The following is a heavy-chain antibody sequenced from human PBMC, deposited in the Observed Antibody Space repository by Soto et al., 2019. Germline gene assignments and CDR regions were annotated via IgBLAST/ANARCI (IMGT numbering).Heavy chain of an antibody. D-gene: IGHD3-22*01. CDR2: INHSGST. CDR3: ARTISDASDRSYYYDSSGYYYLFAY. V-gene: IGHV4-34*01. CDR1: GGSFSGYY. Sequence: SETMSLTCAVYGGSFSGYYWSWIRQPPGKGLEWIGEINHSGSTNYNPSLKSRVTISVDTSKNQFSLKLSAVTAADTAVYYCARTISDASDRSYYYDSSGYYYLFAYCGQGTLSTVSS. J-gene: IGHJ4*02.